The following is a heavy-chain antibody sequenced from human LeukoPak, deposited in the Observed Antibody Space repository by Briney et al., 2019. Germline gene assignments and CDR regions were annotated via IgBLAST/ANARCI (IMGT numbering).Heavy chain of an antibody. CDR2: ISTRDGRR. J-gene: IGHJ3*02. D-gene: IGHD3-16*01. Sequence: ASVKVSCKAYGYTFTSYGISWVRQAPGQGLEWMGWISTRDGRRNFAKNVQGRVTLTTDTSTSTVYMELTRLTSDDTAMYYCARDYYDIIGSEYDTSTIWGQGTMVTVYS. CDR3: ARDYYDIIGSEYDTSTI. V-gene: IGHV1-18*01. CDR1: GYTFTSYG.